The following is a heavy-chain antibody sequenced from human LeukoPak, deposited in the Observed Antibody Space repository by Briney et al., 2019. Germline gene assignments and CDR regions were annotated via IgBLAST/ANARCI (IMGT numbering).Heavy chain of an antibody. J-gene: IGHJ4*02. D-gene: IGHD1-7*01. CDR2: MYYRGNT. CDR1: GGSISSITYY. CDR3: ARLFGNYQNYFDY. Sequence: SETLSLTCTVSGGSISSITYYWGWIRQPPGKGLEWVGHMYYRGNTFYNPSLKSRVTISVDTSKNQFSLRLRSVTAADTAVYYCARLFGNYQNYFDYWGQGTLVTVSS. V-gene: IGHV4-39*07.